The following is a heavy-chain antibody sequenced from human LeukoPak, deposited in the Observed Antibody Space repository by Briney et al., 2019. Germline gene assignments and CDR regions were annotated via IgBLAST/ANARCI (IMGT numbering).Heavy chain of an antibody. J-gene: IGHJ4*02. V-gene: IGHV3-23*01. CDR1: GFTFSSYA. CDR3: ARGRDYGDFEIDY. CDR2: ISGSGGST. Sequence: GGSLRLSCAAAGFTFSSYAMSWVRQAPGKGLEWVSAISGSGGSTYYADSVKGRFTISRDNAKNSLYLQMNSLRVEDTAVYYCARGRDYGDFEIDYWGQGTLVTVSS. D-gene: IGHD4-17*01.